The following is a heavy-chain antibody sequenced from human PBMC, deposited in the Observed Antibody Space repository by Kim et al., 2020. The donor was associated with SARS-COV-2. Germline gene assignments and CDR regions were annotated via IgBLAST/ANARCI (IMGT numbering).Heavy chain of an antibody. CDR3: ARRYSGSFDNWFDP. D-gene: IGHD1-26*01. CDR1: GGSISSYY. CDR2: IYYSGST. J-gene: IGHJ5*02. V-gene: IGHV4-59*08. Sequence: SETLSITCTVSGGSISSYYWSWIRQPPGKGLEWIGYIYYSGSTNYNPSLKSRVTISVDTSKNQFSLKLSSVTAADTAVYYCARRYSGSFDNWFDPWGQGTLVTVSS.